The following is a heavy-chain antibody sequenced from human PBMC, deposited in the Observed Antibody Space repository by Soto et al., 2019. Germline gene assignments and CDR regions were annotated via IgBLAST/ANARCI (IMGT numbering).Heavy chain of an antibody. CDR3: ARGGRSGYMVDL. Sequence: SETLSLTCTVSGGSISPYYWGWIRQPPGKGLEWIGYIYYSGSTNYKSSLGSRVTITMDTPNKQFSLRLKSVTAADTALYYCARGGRSGYMVDLWGQGTRVTVSS. CDR1: GGSISPYY. D-gene: IGHD3-22*01. CDR2: IYYSGST. J-gene: IGHJ5*02. V-gene: IGHV4-59*12.